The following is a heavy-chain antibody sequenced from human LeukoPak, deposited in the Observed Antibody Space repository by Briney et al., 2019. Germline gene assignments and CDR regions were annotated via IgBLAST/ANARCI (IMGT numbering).Heavy chain of an antibody. Sequence: SVKVSCKASGGTFSSYAISWVRQAPEQGLEWTGGIIPIFGTANYAQKFQGRVTITTDESTSTAYMELSSLGSEDTAVYYCATPTYYYDSSGYYTNWFDPWGQGTLVTVSS. CDR2: IIPIFGTA. V-gene: IGHV1-69*05. J-gene: IGHJ5*02. CDR3: ATPTYYYDSSGYYTNWFDP. D-gene: IGHD3-22*01. CDR1: GGTFSSYA.